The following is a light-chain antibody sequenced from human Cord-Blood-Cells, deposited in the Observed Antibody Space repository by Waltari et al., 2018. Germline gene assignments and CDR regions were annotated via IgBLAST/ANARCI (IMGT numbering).Light chain of an antibody. V-gene: IGLV2-14*01. J-gene: IGLJ2*01. Sequence: QSALTQPAPVSASPGQSITISCTGTSSDVGGYNYVSWYQQHPGKAPKLMIYDVSNRPSGVSNRFSGSKSGNTASLTISGLQAEDEADYYCSSYTSSSVVFGGGTKLTVL. CDR2: DVS. CDR1: SSDVGGYNY. CDR3: SSYTSSSVV.